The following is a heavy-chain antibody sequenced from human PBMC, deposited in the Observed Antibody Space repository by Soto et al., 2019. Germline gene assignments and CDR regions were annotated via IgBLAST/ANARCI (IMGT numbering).Heavy chain of an antibody. Sequence: QLQLQESGPGLVKPSETLSLTCTVSGGSISSSSYYWGWIRQPPGKGLEWIGSIYYSGSTYYNPSLKSRVTISVDTSKNQFSLKLSSVTAADTAVYYCARLVSSWFGELLSGWFDPWGQGTLVTVSS. CDR2: IYYSGST. J-gene: IGHJ5*02. CDR1: GGSISSSSYY. CDR3: ARLVSSWFGELLSGWFDP. D-gene: IGHD3-10*01. V-gene: IGHV4-39*01.